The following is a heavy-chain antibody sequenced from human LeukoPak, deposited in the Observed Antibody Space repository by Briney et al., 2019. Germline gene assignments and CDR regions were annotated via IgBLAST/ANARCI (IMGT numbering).Heavy chain of an antibody. Sequence: GGSLRLSCAASGFTFSSYSMNWVRQAPGKGLEWVSSISSSSSYIYYADSVKGRFTISRDNAKNSLYLQMNSLRAEDTAVYYCAKDRTYGDHDYWGQGTLVTVSS. CDR2: ISSSSSYI. V-gene: IGHV3-21*01. J-gene: IGHJ4*02. CDR1: GFTFSSYS. CDR3: AKDRTYGDHDY. D-gene: IGHD4-17*01.